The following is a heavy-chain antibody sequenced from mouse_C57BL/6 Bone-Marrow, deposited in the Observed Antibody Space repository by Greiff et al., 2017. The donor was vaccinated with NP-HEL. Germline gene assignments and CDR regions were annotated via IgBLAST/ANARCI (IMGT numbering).Heavy chain of an antibody. CDR2: IYPSDSET. D-gene: IGHD1-1*01. J-gene: IGHJ1*03. V-gene: IGHV1-61*01. Sequence: QVQLQQPGAELVRPGSSVKLSCKASGYTFTSYWMDWVKQRPGQGLEWIGNIYPSDSETHYNQKFKDKATLTVDKSSSTAYMQLSSLTSEDSAVYYCARNFPIYYDGVAAGSFDVWGTGTTVTVPS. CDR1: GYTFTSYW. CDR3: ARNFPIYYDGVAAGSFDV.